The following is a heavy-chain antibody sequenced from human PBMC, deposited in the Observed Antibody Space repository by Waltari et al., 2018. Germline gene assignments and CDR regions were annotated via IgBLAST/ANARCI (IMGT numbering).Heavy chain of an antibody. CDR1: GFSLRRRQMG. CDR2: IYWDDDA. CDR3: VQTDGRFGELYDFDY. D-gene: IGHD3-10*01. Sequence: QITLKESGPTLVKPTQTLTLTCSFSGFSLRRRQMGVGWVRQPPGKALEWLAIIYWDDDARYAPSLTSRLTITKDTSKNQVVLSMTNMDPVDTGTYYCVQTDGRFGELYDFDYWGQGTLITVSS. J-gene: IGHJ4*02. V-gene: IGHV2-5*05.